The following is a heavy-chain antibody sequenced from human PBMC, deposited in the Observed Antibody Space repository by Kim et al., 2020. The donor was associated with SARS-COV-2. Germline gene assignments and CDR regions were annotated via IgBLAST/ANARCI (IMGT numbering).Heavy chain of an antibody. CDR2: IDTSDSYT. Sequence: GESLKISWKGSGYSFTSYWNSWVRQMPGKGLEWMGRIDTSDSYTNYSPSFQGHVTISADKSISTAYLQWSSLKASDTAMYYCARAALVVRGDLDYWGQGTLVTVSS. CDR1: GYSFTSYW. J-gene: IGHJ4*02. CDR3: ARAALVVRGDLDY. D-gene: IGHD3-10*01. V-gene: IGHV5-10-1*01.